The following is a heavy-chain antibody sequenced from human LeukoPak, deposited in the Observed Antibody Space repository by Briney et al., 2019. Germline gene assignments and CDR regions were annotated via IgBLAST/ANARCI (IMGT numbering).Heavy chain of an antibody. V-gene: IGHV4-59*12. CDR3: ARAQGDPQSSNWFDP. D-gene: IGHD3-16*01. Sequence: NPSETLSLTCTVSGGSISSYYWSWIRQPPGKGLEWIGYIHYSGSTNYNPSLKSRVTISVDTSKNQFSLKLSSVTAADTAVYYCARAQGDPQSSNWFDPWGQGTLVTVSS. CDR2: IHYSGST. CDR1: GGSISSYY. J-gene: IGHJ5*02.